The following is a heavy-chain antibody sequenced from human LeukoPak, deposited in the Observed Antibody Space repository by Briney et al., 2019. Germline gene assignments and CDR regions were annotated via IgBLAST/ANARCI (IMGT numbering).Heavy chain of an antibody. V-gene: IGHV3-53*01. CDR1: EFNVSSNY. CDR2: IYSGGTT. Sequence: GGSLRLSCAASEFNVSSNYMSWVRQAPGKGLKWVSVIYSGGTTYYGDSVKGRFTISRDNSKNTLNLQMNSLRAEDTAVYYCARGFITSYFDYWGQGTLVTVSS. D-gene: IGHD1-20*01. J-gene: IGHJ4*02. CDR3: ARGFITSYFDY.